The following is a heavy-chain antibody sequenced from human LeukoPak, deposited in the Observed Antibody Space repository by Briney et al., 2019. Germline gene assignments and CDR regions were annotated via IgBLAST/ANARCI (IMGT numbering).Heavy chain of an antibody. CDR1: GFTVSSNY. V-gene: IGHV3-53*01. CDR3: AGSGYWGYFDY. Sequence: PAGSPRLSCAASGFTVSSNYMSWVRRAPGQGLEWVSIIYSDGSTHYADSVKGRFTISRDNSKNTLYLQMKSLRAEDTAMYYCAGSGYWGYFDYWGQGTLVTVSS. J-gene: IGHJ4*02. D-gene: IGHD3-22*01. CDR2: IYSDGST.